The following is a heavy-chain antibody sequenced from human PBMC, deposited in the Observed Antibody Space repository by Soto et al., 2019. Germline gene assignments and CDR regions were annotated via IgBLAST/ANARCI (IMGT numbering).Heavy chain of an antibody. J-gene: IGHJ5*02. CDR3: ASDTYSGYDFGR. CDR1: GASVAGGSYY. V-gene: IGHV4-30-4*01. CDR2: IPSRGRP. Sequence: QVQLRESGPGLVKPSQTLSLTCSVSGASVAGGSYYWSWVRQPPGKGLEWIGYIPSRGRPFYNPSLTSRGTISADTSKNQLSLQLASVTAADTAVYYCASDTYSGYDFGRWGQGTLVTVSS. D-gene: IGHD5-12*01.